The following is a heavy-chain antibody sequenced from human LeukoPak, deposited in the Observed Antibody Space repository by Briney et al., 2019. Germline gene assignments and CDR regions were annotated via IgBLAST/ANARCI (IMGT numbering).Heavy chain of an antibody. CDR2: ISAYNGNT. J-gene: IGHJ5*02. Sequence: ASVKVSCKASGSTFTSYGISWVRQAPGQGLERMGWISAYNGNTNYAQKLQGRVTMTTDTSTSTAYMELRSLRSDDTAVYYCARDLGAYYYDSSGPDWFDPWGQGTLVTVSS. D-gene: IGHD3-22*01. CDR1: GSTFTSYG. V-gene: IGHV1-18*01. CDR3: ARDLGAYYYDSSGPDWFDP.